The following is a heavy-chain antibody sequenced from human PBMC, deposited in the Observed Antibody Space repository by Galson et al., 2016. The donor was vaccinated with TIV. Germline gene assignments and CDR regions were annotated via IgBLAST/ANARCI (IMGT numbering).Heavy chain of an antibody. Sequence: SETLSLTCAVSGGSMTSYYWNWFRQSPGKGLEWIAYIYSSGGTNSNPSPRSRLTISVDTSMNQFSLRLYSVTAADTAIYYCTRGIAARPAIAVDAFDVWGPGTMVAVSS. D-gene: IGHD6-6*01. CDR1: GGSMTSYY. CDR2: IYSSGGT. V-gene: IGHV4-59*01. CDR3: TRGIAARPAIAVDAFDV. J-gene: IGHJ3*01.